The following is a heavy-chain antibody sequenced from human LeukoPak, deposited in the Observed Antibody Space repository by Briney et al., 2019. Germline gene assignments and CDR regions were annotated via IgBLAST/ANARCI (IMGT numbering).Heavy chain of an antibody. Sequence: SGTLSLTCAVSGGSISSSNWWSWVRQPPGKGLEWIGDIYHSGSTNYNPSLKSRVTISVDKSKNQFSLKLSSVTAADTAVYYCARDRGMVTTVVTLDYWGQGTLVTVSS. CDR3: ARDRGMVTTVVTLDY. CDR1: GGSISSSNW. J-gene: IGHJ4*02. CDR2: IYHSGST. V-gene: IGHV4-4*02. D-gene: IGHD4-23*01.